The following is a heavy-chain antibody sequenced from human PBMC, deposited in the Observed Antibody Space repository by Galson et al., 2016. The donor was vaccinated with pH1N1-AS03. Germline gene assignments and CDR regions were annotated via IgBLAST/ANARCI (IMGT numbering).Heavy chain of an antibody. CDR3: VRAGYDYASSGRVFYFDF. D-gene: IGHD3-22*01. Sequence: SLRLSCATSGFTFNDYYMDWVRQAPRKGLEWVGRSRNRANGYTAQYAASVNGRFTISRDDSKNSLYLHMNSLTTEDTAVYYCVRAGYDYASSGRVFYFDFWGRGALVTVSS. CDR2: SRNRANGYTA. V-gene: IGHV3-72*01. CDR1: GFTFNDYY. J-gene: IGHJ4*02.